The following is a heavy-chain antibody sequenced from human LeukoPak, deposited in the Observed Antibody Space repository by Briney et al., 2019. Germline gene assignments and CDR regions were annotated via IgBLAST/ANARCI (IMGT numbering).Heavy chain of an antibody. CDR1: GFTFSSCP. V-gene: IGHV3-64D*06. J-gene: IGHJ4*02. CDR3: VKKYASGSYPYDY. Sequence: GGSLRLSCSASGFTFSSCPMYWVRQAPGKGLEYVSSITSSGGSTYYADSVKGRFTISRDNSKSTLYLQMSSLRAEDTAVYYCVKKYASGSYPYDYWGQGTLVTVSS. CDR2: ITSSGGST. D-gene: IGHD3-10*01.